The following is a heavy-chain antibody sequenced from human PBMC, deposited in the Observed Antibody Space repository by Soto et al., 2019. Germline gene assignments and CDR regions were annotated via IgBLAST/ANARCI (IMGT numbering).Heavy chain of an antibody. J-gene: IGHJ4*01. Sequence: GTRRLSWVTSCLGLSYYNIYLVRRAPGRGLEWVYSISGSEIDIHFTDSVKGRFTISRDNPKTSLYLQMDSLRPEDTAIYYCEREGVTEYAYYYFDRWGHGALVTASS. CDR3: EREGVTEYAYYYFDR. D-gene: IGHD2-2*01. V-gene: IGHV3-21*01. CDR2: ISGSEIDI. CDR1: CLGLSYYN.